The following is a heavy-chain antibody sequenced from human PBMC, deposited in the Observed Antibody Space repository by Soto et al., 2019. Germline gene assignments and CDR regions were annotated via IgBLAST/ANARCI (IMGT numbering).Heavy chain of an antibody. CDR3: ERGAREWLLLGWFDP. CDR2: IIPIFGTA. CDR1: GGTFSSYA. J-gene: IGHJ5*02. Sequence: QVQLVQSGAEVKKPGSSVKVSCKASGGTFSSYAISWVRQAPGQGLEWMGGIIPIFGTANYAQKFQGRVTITADESTSTAYMELSSLRYEDTAVYYCERGAREWLLLGWFDPWGQGTLVTVSS. V-gene: IGHV1-69*12. D-gene: IGHD3-3*01.